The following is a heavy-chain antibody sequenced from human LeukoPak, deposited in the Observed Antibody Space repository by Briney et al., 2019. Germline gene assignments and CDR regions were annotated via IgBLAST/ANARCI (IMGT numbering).Heavy chain of an antibody. CDR1: GYDFTNYW. CDR2: IYPGDSDT. V-gene: IGHV5-51*01. CDR3: ARQKEDCSSTSCYPSHFDY. Sequence: GESLKISCKGSGYDFTNYWIGWVRQMPGKGLEWMGIIYPGDSDTRYSPSFQGQVTISADKSISTAYLQWSSLKASDTAMYYCARQKEDCSSTSCYPSHFDYWGQGTLVTVSS. J-gene: IGHJ4*02. D-gene: IGHD2-2*01.